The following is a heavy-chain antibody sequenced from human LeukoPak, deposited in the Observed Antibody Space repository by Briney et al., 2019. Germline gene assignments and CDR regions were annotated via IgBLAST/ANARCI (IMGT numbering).Heavy chain of an antibody. D-gene: IGHD6-13*01. CDR1: GGSISSYY. CDR2: IYYSGST. J-gene: IGHJ4*02. Sequence: PSETLSLTCTVSGGSISSYYWSWLRQPPGKGLEWIGYIYYSGSTNYNPSLKSRVTISVDTSKNQFSLKLSSVTAADTAVYYCARGGGGIAASIFDYWGQGTLVTVSS. CDR3: ARGGGGIAASIFDY. V-gene: IGHV4-59*01.